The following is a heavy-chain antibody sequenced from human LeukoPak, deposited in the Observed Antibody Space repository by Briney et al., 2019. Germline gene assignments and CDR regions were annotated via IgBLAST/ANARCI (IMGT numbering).Heavy chain of an antibody. Sequence: PSETLSLTCTVSGGSIGSSPYYWGWIRQPPGKGLEWIGSIYYTGSTYHNPSLESRATISVDTSENQFSLKLNSVTAADTAVYYCARHGAMAAAGTTPDYWGQGTLVIVSS. V-gene: IGHV4-39*01. J-gene: IGHJ4*02. D-gene: IGHD6-13*01. CDR1: GGSIGSSPYY. CDR3: ARHGAMAAAGTTPDY. CDR2: IYYTGST.